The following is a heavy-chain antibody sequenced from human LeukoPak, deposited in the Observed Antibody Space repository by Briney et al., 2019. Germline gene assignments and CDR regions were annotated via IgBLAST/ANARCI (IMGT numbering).Heavy chain of an antibody. V-gene: IGHV1-8*01. Sequence: ASVKVSCKASGHTFTSHDINWVRQATGLGLEWLGWMSPKSGNTGYAQKFQGRVTMTRDTSISTAYMELSSLRFDDTAVYFCTREKDCADGICYEDWGQGTLVTVSS. J-gene: IGHJ4*02. CDR2: MSPKSGNT. CDR3: TREKDCADGICYED. CDR1: GHTFTSHD. D-gene: IGHD2-8*01.